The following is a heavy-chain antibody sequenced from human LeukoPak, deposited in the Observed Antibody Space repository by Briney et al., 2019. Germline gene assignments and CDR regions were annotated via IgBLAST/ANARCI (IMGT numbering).Heavy chain of an antibody. D-gene: IGHD1-26*01. CDR3: VRDMSGKYSFDY. V-gene: IGHV3-64D*06. CDR1: GFTLTWHV. Sequence: GGSLRLSCAASGFTLTWHVMHWVRQAPGKALEYVSFIHHNGEMTSYAESVRVRFTVSRDNSKNTLFLELSSLRTDDTAVYYCVRDMSGKYSFDYWGQGTLVIVST. CDR2: IHHNGEMT. J-gene: IGHJ4*02.